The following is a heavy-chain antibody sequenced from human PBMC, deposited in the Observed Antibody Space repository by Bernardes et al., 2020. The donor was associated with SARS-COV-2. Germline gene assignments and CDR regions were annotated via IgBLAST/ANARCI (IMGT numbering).Heavy chain of an antibody. Sequence: SETLSLTCTVSGGSISSSSYYWGWIRQPPGKGLEWIGSIYYSGSTYYNPSLKSRVTISVDTSKNQFSLKLSSVTAADTAVYYCARGIQQLLLFSRNRLDYWGQGTLVTVSS. D-gene: IGHD2-2*01. CDR2: IYYSGST. V-gene: IGHV4-39*07. J-gene: IGHJ4*02. CDR3: ARGIQQLLLFSRNRLDY. CDR1: GGSISSSSYY.